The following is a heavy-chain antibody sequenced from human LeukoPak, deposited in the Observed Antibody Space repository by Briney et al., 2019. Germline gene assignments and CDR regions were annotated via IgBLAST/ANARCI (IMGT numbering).Heavy chain of an antibody. J-gene: IGHJ5*02. CDR3: AREVYGDYEDKLNWFDP. D-gene: IGHD4-17*01. CDR2: IYYSGST. CDR1: GGSISSYY. Sequence: KPSETLSLTCTVSGGSISSYYWSWIRQPPGKGLEWIGYIYYSGSTNYNPSLKSRVTISVDTSKNQFSLKLSSVTAADTAVYYCAREVYGDYEDKLNWFDPWGQGTLVTVSS. V-gene: IGHV4-59*01.